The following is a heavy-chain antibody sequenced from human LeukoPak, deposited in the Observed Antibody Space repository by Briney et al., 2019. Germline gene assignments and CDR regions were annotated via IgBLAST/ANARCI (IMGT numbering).Heavy chain of an antibody. J-gene: IGHJ4*02. V-gene: IGHV1-18*01. CDR1: GYTFTSYG. CDR3: ARTYSSSSGSDFDY. CDR2: TSAYNGNT. Sequence: ASVKVSCKASGYTFTSYGISWVRQAPGQGLEWMGWTSAYNGNTNYAQKLQGRVTMTTDTSTSTAYMELRSLRSDDTAVYYCARTYSSSSGSDFDYWGQGTLVTVSS. D-gene: IGHD6-6*01.